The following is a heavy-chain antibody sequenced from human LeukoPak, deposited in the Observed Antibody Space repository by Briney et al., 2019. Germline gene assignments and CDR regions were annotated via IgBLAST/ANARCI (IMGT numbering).Heavy chain of an antibody. V-gene: IGHV1-2*02. D-gene: IGHD6-6*01. CDR3: ARGGVYSSSSADY. Sequence: GASVKVSCKASGYTFNSFFIHWVRRAPGQGLEWMGWINPNSGGVNYAQTFQGRIALTRDTSATTVYIELTSLTSDDTAVYYCARGGVYSSSSADYWGLGTLVTVSS. J-gene: IGHJ4*02. CDR2: INPNSGGV. CDR1: GYTFNSFF.